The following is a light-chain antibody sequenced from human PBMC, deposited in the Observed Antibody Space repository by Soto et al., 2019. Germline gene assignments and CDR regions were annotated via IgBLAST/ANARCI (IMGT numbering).Light chain of an antibody. CDR1: QGISNY. J-gene: IGKJ5*01. Sequence: DIQMTQSPSSLSASVGDRVTITCRASQGISNYLAWYQQKPGKFPKLLIYAASTLQSGVPSRCSGSGAGTYFTLTISSLQPEDVATYYCQKYNCAPPAFGQGTRLEIK. CDR3: QKYNCAPPA. CDR2: AAS. V-gene: IGKV1-27*01.